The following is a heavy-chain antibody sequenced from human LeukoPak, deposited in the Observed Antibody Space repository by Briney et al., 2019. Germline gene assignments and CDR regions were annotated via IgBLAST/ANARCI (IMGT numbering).Heavy chain of an antibody. CDR1: GGSFSGYY. CDR2: IDYRGST. CDR3: ARSRGGYSYDHAAFEI. Sequence: SETLSLTCAVYGGSFSGYYWSWIRQPPGKGLEWIAYIDYRGSTTYNPSLRSRVTISVDTSRNQFSLKLYSVTAADTAVYYCARSRGGYSYDHAAFEIWGQGTMVTVSS. J-gene: IGHJ3*02. D-gene: IGHD5-24*01. V-gene: IGHV4-59*01.